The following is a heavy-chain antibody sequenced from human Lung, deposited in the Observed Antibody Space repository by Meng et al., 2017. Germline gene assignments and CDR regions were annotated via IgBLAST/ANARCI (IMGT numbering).Heavy chain of an antibody. Sequence: GESLKISCAASGFTFSSYWMSWVRQAPGKGLEWVANIRQDGSEKYYVDSVKGRFTVSRDNAKNSLYLQMNSLRVEDTAVYYCAREYYTSSVSRPYYFDYWGQGTLVNVSS. V-gene: IGHV3-7*01. J-gene: IGHJ4*02. CDR3: AREYYTSSVSRPYYFDY. D-gene: IGHD2-2*02. CDR1: GFTFSSYW. CDR2: IRQDGSEK.